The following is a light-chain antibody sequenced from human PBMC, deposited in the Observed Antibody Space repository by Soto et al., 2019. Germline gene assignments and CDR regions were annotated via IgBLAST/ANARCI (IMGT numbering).Light chain of an antibody. J-gene: IGKJ5*01. CDR3: QQSNNSPHAIT. CDR1: QSVSSSY. CDR2: GAS. V-gene: IGKV3-20*01. Sequence: EIGLAQCPGSLSLSPGERATLSCRASQSVSSSYLAWYQQKPGQAPRLLIYGASSRATGIPDRFSGSGSGTEFTLTISSLQSEDFAVYYCQQSNNSPHAITFARRTRLEIK.